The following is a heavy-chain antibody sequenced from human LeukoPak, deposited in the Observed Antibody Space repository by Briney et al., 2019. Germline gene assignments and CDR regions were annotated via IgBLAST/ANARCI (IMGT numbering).Heavy chain of an antibody. CDR2: ISAYNGNT. CDR1: GYTFTSYG. V-gene: IGHV1-18*01. D-gene: IGHD6-19*01. CDR3: AREGSGQWLVHPFLFDY. Sequence: ASVKVSCKASGYTFTSYGISWLRQAPGQGLEWMGWISAYNGNTNYAQKLQGRVTMTTDTSTSTAYMELRSLRSDDTAVYYCAREGSGQWLVHPFLFDYWGQGTLVTVSS. J-gene: IGHJ4*02.